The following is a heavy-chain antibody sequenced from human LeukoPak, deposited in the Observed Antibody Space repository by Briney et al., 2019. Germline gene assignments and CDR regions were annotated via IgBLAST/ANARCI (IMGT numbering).Heavy chain of an antibody. D-gene: IGHD3-3*01. CDR3: ARGRSRLRFLSY. Sequence: SETLSLTCAVYGGSFSGYYWSWIRQPPGKGLEWIGEINHRGSTNYNPSLKSRVTISVDTSKNQFSLKLSSVTAADTAVYYCARGRSRLRFLSYWGQGTLVTVSS. CDR1: GGSFSGYY. CDR2: INHRGST. V-gene: IGHV4-34*01. J-gene: IGHJ4*02.